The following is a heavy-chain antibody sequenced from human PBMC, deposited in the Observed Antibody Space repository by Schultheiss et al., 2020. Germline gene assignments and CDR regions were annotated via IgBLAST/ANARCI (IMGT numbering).Heavy chain of an antibody. Sequence: SETLSLTCTVSGGSISSYYWSWTRQPPGKGLEWIGYIYYSGSTNYNPSLKSRVTISVDTSKNQFSLKLSSLTAADTAVYYCARDAHDFWSGYQSSYGMDVWGQGTTVTVSS. CDR1: GGSISSYY. J-gene: IGHJ6*02. CDR3: ARDAHDFWSGYQSSYGMDV. CDR2: IYYSGST. D-gene: IGHD3-3*01. V-gene: IGHV4-59*12.